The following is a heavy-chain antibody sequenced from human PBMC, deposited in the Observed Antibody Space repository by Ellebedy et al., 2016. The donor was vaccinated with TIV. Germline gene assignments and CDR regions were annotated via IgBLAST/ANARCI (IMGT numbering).Heavy chain of an antibody. J-gene: IGHJ4*02. Sequence: PGGSLRLSCAASGFTFSSYWMHWVRQAPGKGLVWVSRIYSDGSSTNYADSVKGRFTTSRDNAKNTLYLQMNSLRAEDTAVYYCARGASTRGDYWGQGTLVTVSS. D-gene: IGHD1-1*01. CDR3: ARGASTRGDY. CDR2: IYSDGSST. CDR1: GFTFSSYW. V-gene: IGHV3-74*01.